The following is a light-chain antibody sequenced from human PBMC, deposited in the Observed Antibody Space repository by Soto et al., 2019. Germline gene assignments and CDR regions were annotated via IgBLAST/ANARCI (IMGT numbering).Light chain of an antibody. CDR1: QSVLYSSNNKNY. CDR3: QQYHKWPPYT. V-gene: IGKV4-1*01. J-gene: IGKJ2*01. Sequence: DIVMTQSPDSLAVSLGERATINCKSSQSVLYSSNNKNYLAWYQQKPGQPPKLLIYWASTRESGVPDRFSGSGSGTDVTLTISSLQAEDVAGYYCQQYHKWPPYTVGQGTKLEIK. CDR2: WAS.